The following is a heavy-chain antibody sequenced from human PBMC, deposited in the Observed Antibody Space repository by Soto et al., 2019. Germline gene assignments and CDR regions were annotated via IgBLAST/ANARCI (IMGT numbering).Heavy chain of an antibody. Sequence: SETLSLTCAVSGGSISGTSWWSWIRQSPGKGLEWIGGIYHSGSTNYNPSLKSRVSISVDTSKNQFSLEIYSVTASDTAIYYCARDPGRAVALDWGEGTLVTVSS. CDR1: GGSISGTSW. CDR3: ARDPGRAVALD. D-gene: IGHD6-19*01. J-gene: IGHJ4*02. V-gene: IGHV4-4*02. CDR2: IYHSGST.